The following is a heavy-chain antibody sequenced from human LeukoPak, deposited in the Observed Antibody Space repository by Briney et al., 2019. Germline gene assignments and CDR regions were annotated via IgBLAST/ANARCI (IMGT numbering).Heavy chain of an antibody. CDR1: GGSISRGGYY. CDR2: IYYNGGT. D-gene: IGHD4-17*01. J-gene: IGHJ4*02. CDR3: ARDQTVTGGFDY. Sequence: PSETLSLTCTVSGGSISRGGYYWSWIRQPPGKGLEWIGYIYYNGGTFYTPSLKSRVTISIDRSENKFALRLNSVTAADTAVYYCARDQTVTGGFDYWGQGTLVTVSS. V-gene: IGHV4-30-2*01.